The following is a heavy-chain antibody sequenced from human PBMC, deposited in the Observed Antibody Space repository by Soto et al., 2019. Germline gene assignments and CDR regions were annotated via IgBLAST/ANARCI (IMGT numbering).Heavy chain of an antibody. V-gene: IGHV3-20*04. D-gene: IGHD6-19*01. CDR3: AKILYSSGWYIDN. J-gene: IGHJ4*02. CDR1: GFTFDDYG. Sequence: GGSLRLSCAASGFTFDDYGMSWVRQAPGKGLEWVSGINWNGGSTGYADSVKGRFTISRDNSKNTLYLQMNSLRPEDTAVYYCAKILYSSGWYIDNWGQGTRVTVSS. CDR2: INWNGGST.